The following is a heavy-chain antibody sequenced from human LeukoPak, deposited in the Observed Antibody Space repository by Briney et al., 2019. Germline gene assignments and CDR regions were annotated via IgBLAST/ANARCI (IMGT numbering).Heavy chain of an antibody. CDR2: INPNSGGT. Sequence: GASVKVSCKASGYTFTGYYMHWVRQAPGQGLEWKGWINPNSGGTNYAQKFQGWVTMTRDTSISTAYMELSRLRSDDTAVYYCARDHCSSTSCLVMDYWGQGTLVTVSS. CDR1: GYTFTGYY. V-gene: IGHV1-2*04. J-gene: IGHJ4*02. CDR3: ARDHCSSTSCLVMDY. D-gene: IGHD2-2*01.